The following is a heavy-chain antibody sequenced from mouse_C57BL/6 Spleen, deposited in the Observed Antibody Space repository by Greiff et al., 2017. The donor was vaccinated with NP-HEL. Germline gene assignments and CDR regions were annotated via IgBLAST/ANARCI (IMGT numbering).Heavy chain of an antibody. CDR2: ISDGGSYT. CDR3: ARDHPIYYDYDAWFAY. J-gene: IGHJ3*01. Sequence: EVKLVESGGGLVKPGGSLKLSCAASGFTFSSYAMSWVRQTPEKRLEWVATISDGGSYTYYPDNVKGRFTISRDNAKNNLYLQMSHLKSEDTAMYYCARDHPIYYDYDAWFAYWGQGTLVTVSA. V-gene: IGHV5-4*01. D-gene: IGHD2-4*01. CDR1: GFTFSSYA.